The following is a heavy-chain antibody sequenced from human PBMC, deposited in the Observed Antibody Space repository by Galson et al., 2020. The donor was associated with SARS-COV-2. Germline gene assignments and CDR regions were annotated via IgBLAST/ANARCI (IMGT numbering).Heavy chain of an antibody. Sequence: QLGESLKISCAASGFTFSSSWMSWVRQAPGKGLEWVANIKQDGSEKYYVDSVKGRFTISRDNAKNSLYLQMNSLRAEDTAVYYCASMVGGWEHIGNYFDYWGQGTLVTVSS. CDR1: GFTFSSSW. CDR3: ASMVGGWEHIGNYFDY. V-gene: IGHV3-7*02. J-gene: IGHJ4*02. CDR2: IKQDGSEK. D-gene: IGHD2-21*01.